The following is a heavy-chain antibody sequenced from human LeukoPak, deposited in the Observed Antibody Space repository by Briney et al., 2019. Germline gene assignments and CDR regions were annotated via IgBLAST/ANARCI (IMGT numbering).Heavy chain of an antibody. CDR1: GGSISSGGYS. J-gene: IGHJ5*02. D-gene: IGHD1-26*01. V-gene: IGHV4-30-2*01. Sequence: SQTLSLTCAASGGSISSGGYSWSWIRQPPGKGLEWIGYIYHSGSTYYNPSLKSRVTISVDRSKNQFSLKLSSVTAADTAVYYCARGGMGMANWFDPWGQGTLVTVSS. CDR2: IYHSGST. CDR3: ARGGMGMANWFDP.